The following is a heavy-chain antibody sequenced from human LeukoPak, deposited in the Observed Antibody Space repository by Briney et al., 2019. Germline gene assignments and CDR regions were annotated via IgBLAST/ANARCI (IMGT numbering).Heavy chain of an antibody. CDR2: VYYSGST. CDR3: ARRDYLDHFYYIDV. Sequence: SETLSLTCTVSGGSISTYYWSWIRQPPGKGLEWIGYVYYSGSTNYNPSLKSRVTISVDTSNNQFSLKLSSVTAADTAVYYCARRDYLDHFYYIDVWDKGNTVTVSS. V-gene: IGHV4-59*12. D-gene: IGHD3-10*01. J-gene: IGHJ6*03. CDR1: GGSISTYY.